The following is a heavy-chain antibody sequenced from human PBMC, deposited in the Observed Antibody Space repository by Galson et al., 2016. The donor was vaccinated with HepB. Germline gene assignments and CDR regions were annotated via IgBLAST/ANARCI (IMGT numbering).Heavy chain of an antibody. V-gene: IGHV4-61*01. CDR1: GGSVSSGNYY. J-gene: IGHJ4*02. CDR2: IYYSGST. CDR3: AKDNSGSYIDY. Sequence: ETLSLTCTVSGGSVSSGNYYWSWIRLPPGKGLEWIGYIYYSGSTNYNTSLKSRVTISIDTSKNQFSLRLTSVTAADTAVYYCAKDNSGSYIDYWGQGILVTVSS. D-gene: IGHD1-26*01.